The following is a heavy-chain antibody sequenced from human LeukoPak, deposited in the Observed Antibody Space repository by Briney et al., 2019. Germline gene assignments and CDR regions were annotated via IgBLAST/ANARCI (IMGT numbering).Heavy chain of an antibody. CDR2: INPNRGGT. Sequence: AAVKVSCKASGYTFTGYYMHWVPQAPGQGLEWMGWINPNRGGTNYAQNFQGRVTMTRDTSISTAYMELSRLRSDDTAVYYCARDEVFDIWGQGTMVTVSS. J-gene: IGHJ3*02. V-gene: IGHV1-2*02. CDR3: ARDEVFDI. CDR1: GYTFTGYY.